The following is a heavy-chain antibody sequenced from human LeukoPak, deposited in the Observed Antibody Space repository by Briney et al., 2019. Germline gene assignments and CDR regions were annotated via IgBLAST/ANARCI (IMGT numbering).Heavy chain of an antibody. CDR3: ARRPXXXXXXYXXDV. V-gene: IGHV3-11*01. D-gene: IGHD1-14*01. Sequence: GGSLRLSCAASGFPFNDYYMTWIRQAPGKGLEWXXHSSSXXXXXXXXDSVXGRFIISRDNAKNSLYLQMNSLRAEDTASYHXARRPXXXXXXYXXDVWGKGTTVTVSS. CDR2: SSSXXXXX. CDR1: GFPFNDYY. J-gene: IGHJ6*03.